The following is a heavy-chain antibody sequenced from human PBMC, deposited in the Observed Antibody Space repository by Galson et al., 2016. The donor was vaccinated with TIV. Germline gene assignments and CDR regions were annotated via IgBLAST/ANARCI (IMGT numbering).Heavy chain of an antibody. CDR2: IRGSGTDS. D-gene: IGHD3-3*01. V-gene: IGHV3-23*01. J-gene: IGHJ6*03. CDR3: ARVPTKTFDFWSGYDNSFCMDV. Sequence: SLRLSCAASGFTFHNYDMSWVRQVPGKGLEWVSSIRGSGTDSYYAESVKGRFTISRDNSRNILYLQMNNLRADDTAVYYCARVPTKTFDFWSGYDNSFCMDVWGKGTTVIVSS. CDR1: GFTFHNYD.